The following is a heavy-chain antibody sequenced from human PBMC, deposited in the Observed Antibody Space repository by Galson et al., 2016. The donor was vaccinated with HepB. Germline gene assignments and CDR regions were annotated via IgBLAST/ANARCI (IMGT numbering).Heavy chain of an antibody. J-gene: IGHJ4*02. Sequence: SLRLSCAASGFTVSNNYMTWVRQAPGKGLEYVSVIYSGESTYYASPVKGRFTISRDNSQNSLFLQMNTLRAEDTAVYFCVRGVYGDHGWFDYWGQGTLVTVSS. CDR2: IYSGEST. V-gene: IGHV3-66*02. CDR1: GFTVSNNY. D-gene: IGHD4-17*01. CDR3: VRGVYGDHGWFDY.